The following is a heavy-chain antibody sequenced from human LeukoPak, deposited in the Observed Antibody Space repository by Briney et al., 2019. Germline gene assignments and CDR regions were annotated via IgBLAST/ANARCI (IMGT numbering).Heavy chain of an antibody. D-gene: IGHD2-15*01. CDR2: INPSVGST. CDR3: AKGYCTGASCYVLDS. V-gene: IGHV1-46*01. Sequence: ASVKVSCKASGHDFTTNYIHWVRQAPGQGLQWMGTINPSVGSTTYGQRFRGRVTMTRDTSTATVYMDLSSLTSEDTAIYYCAKGYCTGASCYVLDSWGQGTLVTVSS. CDR1: GHDFTTNY. J-gene: IGHJ4*02.